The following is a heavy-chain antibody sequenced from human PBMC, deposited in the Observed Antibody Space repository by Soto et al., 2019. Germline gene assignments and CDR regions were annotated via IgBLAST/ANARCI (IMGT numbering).Heavy chain of an antibody. CDR2: ISYDGSNK. CDR3: AKERRGCSGGSCYYYYGMDV. J-gene: IGHJ6*02. CDR1: GFTFSSYG. D-gene: IGHD2-15*01. V-gene: IGHV3-30*18. Sequence: QVQLVESGGGVVQPGRSLRLSCAASGFTFSSYGMHWVRQAPGKGLEWVAVISYDGSNKYYADSVKGRFTISRDNSKNTXYXXMNSLRAEDTAVYYCAKERRGCSGGSCYYYYGMDVWGQGTTVTVSS.